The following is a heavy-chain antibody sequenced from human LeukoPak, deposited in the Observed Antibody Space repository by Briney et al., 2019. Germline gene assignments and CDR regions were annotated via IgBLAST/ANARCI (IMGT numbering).Heavy chain of an antibody. D-gene: IGHD3-10*01. V-gene: IGHV1-2*02. Sequence: ASVKVSCKASGYTFTGNYMHWVQQAPGQGLEWMGWINANSGGTKYAQKFQGRVTMTRDTSISTAYMELSSLRSDDTAVYYCARGSGSSWFDLWPQGTLVTVSS. CDR2: INANSGGT. J-gene: IGHJ5*02. CDR3: ARGSGSSWFDL. CDR1: GYTFTGNY.